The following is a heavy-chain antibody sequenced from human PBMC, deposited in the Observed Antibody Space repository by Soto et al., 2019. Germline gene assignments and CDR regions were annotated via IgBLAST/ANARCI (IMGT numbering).Heavy chain of an antibody. Sequence: PGGSLRLSCAASGFTFSNAWMNWVRQAPGKGLEWVGRIKSKTDGGTTDYAAPVKGRFTISRDDSKNTLYLQMNSLKTEDTAVYYCTTDTGLDSITIFGVVIADPTMDVWGQGTTVTVSS. V-gene: IGHV3-15*07. J-gene: IGHJ6*02. CDR2: IKSKTDGGTT. CDR3: TTDTGLDSITIFGVVIADPTMDV. D-gene: IGHD3-3*01. CDR1: GFTFSNAW.